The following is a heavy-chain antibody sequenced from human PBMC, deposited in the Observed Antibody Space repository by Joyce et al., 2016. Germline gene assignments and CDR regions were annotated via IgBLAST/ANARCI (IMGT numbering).Heavy chain of an antibody. Sequence: EMHLEESGGGLVQPGGSLRLSCAASGFISSNHWMTWVRQAPGKGLEWVANIKQDGSEKNYVDSAKGRFTISRDNAKNSLFLQMNSRRVEDTALYYCGRGRQVGNWGQGTLVTVSS. CDR2: IKQDGSEK. V-gene: IGHV3-7*03. D-gene: IGHD7-27*01. CDR3: GRGRQVGN. CDR1: GFISSNHW. J-gene: IGHJ4*02.